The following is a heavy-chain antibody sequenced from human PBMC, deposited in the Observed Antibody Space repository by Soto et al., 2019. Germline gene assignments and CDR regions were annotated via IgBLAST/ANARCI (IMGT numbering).Heavy chain of an antibody. Sequence: EVQLVESGGELVQPGGSLRLSCAASGFTFRTSWMHWVRQAPGKGLVWVSRISGDESVTNYADSVKGRFTISRDNAKNTLYLQMTSLRAEDTAVYYCGRQNYENDVWGQGTMVTVSS. CDR1: GFTFRTSW. CDR2: ISGDESVT. D-gene: IGHD3-22*01. V-gene: IGHV3-74*01. CDR3: GRQNYENDV. J-gene: IGHJ3*01.